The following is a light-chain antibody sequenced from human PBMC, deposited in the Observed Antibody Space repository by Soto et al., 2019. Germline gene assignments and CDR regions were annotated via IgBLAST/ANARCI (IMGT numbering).Light chain of an antibody. CDR1: QGICTY. J-gene: IGKJ2*01. CDR3: QQSYRTPYT. V-gene: IGKV1-39*01. CDR2: AAS. Sequence: DIQMTQSPSSLSASVGDRVTITCRASQGICTYLIWYQQRQGKAPKLLIYAASNLVSGVPSRFSGSGSATEFTLTIRSLQPEDFATYYCQQSYRTPYTFGQGTKLETK.